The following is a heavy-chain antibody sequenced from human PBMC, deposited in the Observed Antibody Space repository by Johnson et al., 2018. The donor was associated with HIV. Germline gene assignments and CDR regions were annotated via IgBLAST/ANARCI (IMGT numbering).Heavy chain of an antibody. V-gene: IGHV3-7*01. CDR3: AKDAGWSIVGATDGRDAFDI. Sequence: VQLVESGGGLVQPGGSLRLSCAASGFTVSSNYMSWVRQAPGKGLEWVANIKQDGRGKYYVDSVKGRFTVSRDNAKNSLYLQMNSLRAEDTAVYYCAKDAGWSIVGATDGRDAFDIWGQGAMVTVSS. D-gene: IGHD1-26*01. CDR1: GFTVSSNY. CDR2: IKQDGRGK. J-gene: IGHJ3*02.